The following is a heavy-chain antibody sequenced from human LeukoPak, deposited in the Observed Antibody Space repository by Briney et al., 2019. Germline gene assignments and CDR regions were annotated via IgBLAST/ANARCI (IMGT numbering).Heavy chain of an antibody. V-gene: IGHV4-34*01. CDR1: GGSFSGYY. Sequence: SETLSLTCAVYGGSFSGYYWSWIRQPPGKGLEWIGEINHSGSTNYNPSLKSRVTISVDTSKHQFSLKLSSVTAADTAVYYCARGPLIVVVPAALPSMDVWGQGTTVTVSS. CDR2: INHSGST. J-gene: IGHJ6*02. CDR3: ARGPLIVVVPAALPSMDV. D-gene: IGHD2-2*01.